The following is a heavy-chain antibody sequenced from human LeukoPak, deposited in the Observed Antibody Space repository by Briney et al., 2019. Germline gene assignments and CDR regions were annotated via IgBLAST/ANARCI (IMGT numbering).Heavy chain of an antibody. D-gene: IGHD2-21*01. CDR2: TRYDGRNN. CDR1: GFTFSSYG. V-gene: IGHV3-33*01. Sequence: GGSLRLSCAASGFTFSSYGMHWVRQAPGKGLEWVAVTRYDGRNNYYAASAKGRLTISRDDSKTTVYLLMNSLRAEDTAVYYCAREVAPLYFHFGMDVWGEGTTVTASS. CDR3: AREVAPLYFHFGMDV. J-gene: IGHJ6*01.